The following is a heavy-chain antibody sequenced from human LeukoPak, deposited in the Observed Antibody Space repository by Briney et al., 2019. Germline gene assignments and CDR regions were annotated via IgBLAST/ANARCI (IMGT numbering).Heavy chain of an antibody. CDR3: ARGGRPDY. CDR2: IYYSGSS. J-gene: IGHJ4*02. V-gene: IGHV4-30-4*01. D-gene: IGHD6-25*01. CDR1: GVSVNSGDYF. Sequence: SETLSLTCTVSGVSVNSGDYFWSWIRQPPGKGLEWIGYIYYSGSSYYNPSFRSRVTIAVDTSKNQFSLKLNSVTAADTAAYYCARGGRPDYWGQGTLVTVSS.